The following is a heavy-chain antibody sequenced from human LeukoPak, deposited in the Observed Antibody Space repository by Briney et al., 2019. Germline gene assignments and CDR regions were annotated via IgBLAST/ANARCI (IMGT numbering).Heavy chain of an antibody. Sequence: GASVTVSCKASGYTFTDYYIHWVRQAPGQGLEWMGWINPKSGGTNYAQKFQGRVTMTRDTSINTAYMELSSLRSDDTAVYYCTRAKRVIFDYWGQGTLVTVSS. CDR2: INPKSGGT. V-gene: IGHV1-2*02. D-gene: IGHD1-1*01. CDR1: GYTFTDYY. J-gene: IGHJ4*02. CDR3: TRAKRVIFDY.